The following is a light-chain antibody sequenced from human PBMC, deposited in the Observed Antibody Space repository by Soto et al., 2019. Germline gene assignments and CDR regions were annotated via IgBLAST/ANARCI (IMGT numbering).Light chain of an antibody. CDR1: QSINRW. CDR2: DAP. V-gene: IGKV1-5*01. Sequence: DIQMTQSPSTLSGSVGDRFTITCRASQSINRWLAWYQQKPGKAPXXLNHDAPSLKSGVPARFSGSGSGKEFTLPISSLQPDDFATYYCQQYNTYSTFGQGTRREIK. CDR3: QQYNTYST. J-gene: IGKJ5*01.